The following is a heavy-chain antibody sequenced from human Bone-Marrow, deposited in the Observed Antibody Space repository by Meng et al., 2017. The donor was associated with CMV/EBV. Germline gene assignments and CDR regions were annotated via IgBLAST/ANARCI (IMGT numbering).Heavy chain of an antibody. Sequence: ESLKISCTVSGGSVSSGSYYWSWIRQPPGKGLEWIGYIYYSGSTNYNPSLKSRVTISVDTSKNQFSLKLSSVTAADTAVYYCARVRRVAERWLQPDAFYIWGQGTMVTVSS. CDR3: ARVRRVAERWLQPDAFYI. V-gene: IGHV4-61*01. CDR1: GGSVSSGSYY. D-gene: IGHD5-24*01. CDR2: IYYSGST. J-gene: IGHJ3*02.